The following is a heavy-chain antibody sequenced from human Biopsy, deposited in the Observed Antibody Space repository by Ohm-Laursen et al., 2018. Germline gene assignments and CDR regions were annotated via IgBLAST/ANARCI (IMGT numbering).Heavy chain of an antibody. CDR1: GFTFGHYA. J-gene: IGHJ2*01. D-gene: IGHD6-19*01. CDR3: ARGLSSGRYGYFDV. CDR2: IWYDGTNE. Sequence: SLRLSCTASGFTFGHYAMHWVRQAPGKGLEWISLIWYDGTNEDYADSVKGRFTISRDNSKNTLYLQINTLTLEDTAFYYCARGLSSGRYGYFDVWGRGTRATVSS. V-gene: IGHV3-33*01.